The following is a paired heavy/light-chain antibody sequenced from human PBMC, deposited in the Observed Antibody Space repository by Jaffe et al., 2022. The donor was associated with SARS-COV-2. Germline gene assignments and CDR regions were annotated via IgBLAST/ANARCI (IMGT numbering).Light chain of an antibody. J-gene: IGLJ3*02. Sequence: QPVLTQPPSASGTPGQRVTISCSGSSSNIGTKTVHWYQQLPGTAPKLLIYTNNQRPSGVPDRFSGSKSGTSASLAISGLQSEDEADYYCAAWDDSLNVWVFGGGTKLTVL. CDR1: SSNIGTKT. CDR3: AAWDDSLNVWV. CDR2: TNN. V-gene: IGLV1-44*01.
Heavy chain of an antibody. CDR3: AREGRLEREDAFDI. CDR2: ISTSGSTI. J-gene: IGHJ3*02. CDR1: GFTFSSYE. Sequence: EVQLVESGGDLVQPGGSLRLSCAASGFTFSSYEMNWVRQAPGKGLEWVSFISTSGSTIYYADSVKGRFTISRDNARNSLFLQMSRLRAEDTAVYYCAREGRLEREDAFDIWGQGTMVTVSS. V-gene: IGHV3-48*03. D-gene: IGHD1-1*01.